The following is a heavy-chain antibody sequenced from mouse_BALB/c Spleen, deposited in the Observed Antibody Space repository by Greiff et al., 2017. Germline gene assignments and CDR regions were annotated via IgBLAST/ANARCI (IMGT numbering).Heavy chain of an antibody. CDR3: ARAGYYGSSGGGYFDY. Sequence: VKLMESVPELVKPGALVKISCKASGYTFTSYDINWVKQRPGQGLEWIGWIYPGDGSTKYNEKFKGKATLTADKSSSTAYMQLSSLTSENSAVYFCARAGYYGSSGGGYFDYWGQGTTLTVSS. V-gene: IGHV1S56*01. D-gene: IGHD1-1*01. CDR1: GYTFTSYD. CDR2: IYPGDGST. J-gene: IGHJ2*01.